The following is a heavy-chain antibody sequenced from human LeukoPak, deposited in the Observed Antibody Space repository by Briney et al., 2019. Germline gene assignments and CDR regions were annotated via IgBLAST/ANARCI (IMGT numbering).Heavy chain of an antibody. CDR2: ISGSGGST. V-gene: IGHV3-23*01. J-gene: IGHJ4*02. CDR1: GFTFSSYA. CDR3: TTDGNYYGYRGHTN. D-gene: IGHD3-10*01. Sequence: GGSLRLSCAASGFTFSSYAMSWARQAPGKGLEWVSVISGSGGSTYYADSVKGRFTVSRDNSENTLYLQMNSLRAEDTAVYYCTTDGNYYGYRGHTNWGQGTLVTVSS.